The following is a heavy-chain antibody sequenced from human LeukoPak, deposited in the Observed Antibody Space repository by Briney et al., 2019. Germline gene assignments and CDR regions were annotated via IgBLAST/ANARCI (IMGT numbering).Heavy chain of an antibody. CDR3: ARGYGSSSRFPFDY. V-gene: IGHV3-23*01. J-gene: IGHJ4*02. D-gene: IGHD6-6*01. CDR2: ISGSGGST. CDR1: GFTFSNYA. Sequence: PGGSLRLSCAASGFTFSNYAMSWVRQAPGKGLEWISGISGSGGSTYYADSVKGRFTISRDNSKNTLYLQMNSLRAEDTAFYYCARGYGSSSRFPFDYWGQGTLVTVSS.